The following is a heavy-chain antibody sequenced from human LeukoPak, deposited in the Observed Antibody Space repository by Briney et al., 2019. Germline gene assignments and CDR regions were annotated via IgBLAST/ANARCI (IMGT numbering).Heavy chain of an antibody. CDR2: IKQDGSEK. Sequence: GGSLRLSCAASGFTFSSYWMSWVRQAPGKGLEWVANIKQDGSEKYYVDSVKGRYPISRANAKNSLYLQMNSLRAEDTAVYYCAGDSLYGDYGYWGQGTLVTVSS. V-gene: IGHV3-7*03. D-gene: IGHD4-17*01. CDR1: GFTFSSYW. CDR3: AGDSLYGDYGY. J-gene: IGHJ4*02.